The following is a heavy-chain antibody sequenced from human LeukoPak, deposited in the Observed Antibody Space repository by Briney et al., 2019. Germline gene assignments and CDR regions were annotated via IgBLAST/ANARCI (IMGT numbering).Heavy chain of an antibody. CDR2: ISYSDPT. J-gene: IGHJ5*02. CDR3: ARAFTASTRAGWFDP. CDR1: GVSIASNTHY. V-gene: IGHV4-31*03. Sequence: SETLSLTCNVSGVSIASNTHYWTWIRQHPGTGLEWIGFISYSDPTSYNPSLRSRVAFSLDTSKNQFSLQLHSVTAADTAVYYCARAFTASTRAGWFDPWGQGTLVTVSS. D-gene: IGHD2-15*01.